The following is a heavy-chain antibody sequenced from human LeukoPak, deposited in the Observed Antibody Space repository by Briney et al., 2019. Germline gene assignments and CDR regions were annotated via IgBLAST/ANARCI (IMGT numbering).Heavy chain of an antibody. CDR2: ISSSSSYI. J-gene: IGHJ4*02. V-gene: IGHV3-21*01. D-gene: IGHD1-26*01. CDR3: ARDFSSGSYYGDYYFDY. CDR1: GFTFSSYS. Sequence: GGSLRLSCAASGFTFSSYSMNWVRQAPGKGLEWVSSISSSSSYIYYADSVKGRFTISRDNAKNSLYLQMNSLRAEDTAVYYCARDFSSGSYYGDYYFDYWGQGTLVTVSS.